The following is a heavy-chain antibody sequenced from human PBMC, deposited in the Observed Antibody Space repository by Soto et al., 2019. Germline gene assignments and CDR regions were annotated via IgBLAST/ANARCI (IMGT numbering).Heavy chain of an antibody. Sequence: QITLKESGPTLVKPTQTLTLTCTFPGFSLSSIGEGVGWIRQPPGKALEWLALIYWDADKRYSPSLKSRLTITKDTSKNQVVLTMTNMDPVDTATYYCVQSRCGGDCLQSYSSHSYYGLDVWGQGTTVTVSS. CDR2: IYWDADK. V-gene: IGHV2-5*02. J-gene: IGHJ6*02. D-gene: IGHD2-21*02. CDR3: VQSRCGGDCLQSYSSHSYYGLDV. CDR1: GFSLSSIGEG.